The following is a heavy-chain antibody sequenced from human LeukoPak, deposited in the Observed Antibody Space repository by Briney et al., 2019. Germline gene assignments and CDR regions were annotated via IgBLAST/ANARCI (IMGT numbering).Heavy chain of an antibody. V-gene: IGHV4-39*07. CDR3: ASGSTMMVMVGTAAFDI. CDR2: IYYSGST. J-gene: IGHJ3*02. Sequence: PSETLSLTCTVSGGSISSNSYYWGWIRQPPGKGLEWIGTIYYSGSTYYNPSLKSRVTISLDTSKNQVSLKLSSVTAADTAVYYCASGSTMMVMVGTAAFDIWGQGTMVTVSS. CDR1: GGSISSNSYY. D-gene: IGHD3-22*01.